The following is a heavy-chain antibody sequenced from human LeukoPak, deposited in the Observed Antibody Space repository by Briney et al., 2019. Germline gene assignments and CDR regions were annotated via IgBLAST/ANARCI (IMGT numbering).Heavy chain of an antibody. D-gene: IGHD6-13*01. Sequence: SETPSLTCAVYGGAFSGDDGSWSRGPAGKGVRWSGELNHSGSTTYTPSLTSRVTISVDTSKNQSSPTLSSVPAADPAVYYCARVSSSWYQDWHFDLWGRGTLVTVSS. CDR3: ARVSSSWYQDWHFDL. CDR1: GGAFSGDD. V-gene: IGHV4-34*01. J-gene: IGHJ2*01. CDR2: LNHSGST.